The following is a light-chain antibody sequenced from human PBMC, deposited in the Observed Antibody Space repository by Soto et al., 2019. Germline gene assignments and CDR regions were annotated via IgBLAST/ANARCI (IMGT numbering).Light chain of an antibody. J-gene: IGLJ2*01. CDR2: EVS. CDR3: CSYISNSIVV. Sequence: QSALTQPASVSGSPGQSITISCTGTSSDVGDYNYVSWYQQHPGKAPKLMIYEVSHRLSGVSNRFSGSKSGYTASLTISGLQDEDEADYYCCSYISNSIVVFGGGTKPTVL. CDR1: SSDVGDYNY. V-gene: IGLV2-14*01.